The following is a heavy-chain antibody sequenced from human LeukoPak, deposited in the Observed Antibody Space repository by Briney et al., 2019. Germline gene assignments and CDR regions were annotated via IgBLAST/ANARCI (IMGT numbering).Heavy chain of an antibody. CDR3: ARDSPTNYYGSGSYYKHFDY. Sequence: KPSETLSLTCTVSGGSISSYYWSWIRQPAGKGLEWIGRIYTSGSTNYSPSLKSRVTMSVDTSKNQFSLKLSSVTAADTAVYYCARDSPTNYYGSGSYYKHFDYWGQGTLVTVSS. CDR1: GGSISSYY. V-gene: IGHV4-4*07. CDR2: IYTSGST. D-gene: IGHD3-10*01. J-gene: IGHJ4*02.